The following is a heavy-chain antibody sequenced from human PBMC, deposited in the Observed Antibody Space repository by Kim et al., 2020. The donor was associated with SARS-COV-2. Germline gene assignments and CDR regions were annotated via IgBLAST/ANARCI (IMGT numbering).Heavy chain of an antibody. V-gene: IGHV1-18*01. CDR2: ISAYNGNT. D-gene: IGHD3-10*01. CDR1: GYTFTNYG. J-gene: IGHJ6*02. Sequence: ASVKVSCKASGYTFTNYGKREVRDAPGQGLEWMGWISAYNGNTNYAQKLQGRVTMTTDTSTSTAYMELRSLRSDDTAVYYCARRRITMVRGVLYYYYGMDVWGQGTTVTVSS. CDR3: ARRRITMVRGVLYYYYGMDV.